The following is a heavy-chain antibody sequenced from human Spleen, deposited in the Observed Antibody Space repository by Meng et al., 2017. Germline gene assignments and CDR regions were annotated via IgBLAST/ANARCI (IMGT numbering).Heavy chain of an antibody. D-gene: IGHD3-10*01. CDR2: IYHSGST. J-gene: IGHJ4*02. CDR3: ARVITMVRGRFDY. CDR1: GASISSSNW. Sequence: VPLQESGPGLGKPSGTLSLTCAVSGASISSSNWWSWVRLPPGKGLEWIGEIYHSGSTNYNPSLKSRVTISVDKSKNQFSLKLSSVTAADTAVYYCARVITMVRGRFDYWGQGTLVTVSS. V-gene: IGHV4-4*02.